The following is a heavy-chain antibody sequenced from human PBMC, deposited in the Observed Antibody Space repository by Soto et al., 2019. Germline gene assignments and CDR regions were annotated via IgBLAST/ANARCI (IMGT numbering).Heavy chain of an antibody. CDR3: ARHDNMTLGSNYLDP. J-gene: IGHJ5*02. D-gene: IGHD3-10*01. CDR2: IYHSGST. V-gene: IGHV4-28*01. Sequence: PSETLSLTCAVSGGSISSSNWWSWIRQPPGKGLEWIGYIYHSGSTYYNPSLKSRVTISVDRSKNQFSLKLSSVTAADTALYFCARHDNMTLGSNYLDPWGRGTLVTVSS. CDR1: GGSISSSNW.